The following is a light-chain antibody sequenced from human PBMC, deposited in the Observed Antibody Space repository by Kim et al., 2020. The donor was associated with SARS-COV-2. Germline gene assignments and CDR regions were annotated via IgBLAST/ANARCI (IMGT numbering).Light chain of an antibody. Sequence: VSRGGRSTLSCRAGQRIGRNVAWYQQTLGQAPRLLNYGAYTRTSGLRARFSGSGSGTEFTLTISSLQSEDGAVYYGQQDNSWALYTFGQGSKLEI. CDR2: GAY. V-gene: IGKV3-15*01. CDR1: QRIGRN. J-gene: IGKJ2*01. CDR3: QQDNSWALYT.